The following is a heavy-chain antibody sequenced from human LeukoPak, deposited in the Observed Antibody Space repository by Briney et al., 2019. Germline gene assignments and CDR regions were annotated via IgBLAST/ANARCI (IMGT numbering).Heavy chain of an antibody. CDR2: IKQDGSEK. CDR1: GFAFSTYA. V-gene: IGHV3-7*01. Sequence: PGGSLRLSCAASGFAFSTYAMSWVRQAPGKGLEWVANIKQDGSEKYYVDSVKGRFTISRDNAKNSLYLQMNSLRAEDTAVYYCARDDPGGSYRTGAFDIWGQGTMVTVSS. J-gene: IGHJ3*02. D-gene: IGHD1-26*01. CDR3: ARDDPGGSYRTGAFDI.